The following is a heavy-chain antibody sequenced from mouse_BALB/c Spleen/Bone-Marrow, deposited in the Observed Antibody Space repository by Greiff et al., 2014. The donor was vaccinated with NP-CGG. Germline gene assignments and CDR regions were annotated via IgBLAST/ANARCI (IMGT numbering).Heavy chain of an antibody. J-gene: IGHJ4*01. CDR3: AKIGTTTGAMDY. V-gene: IGHV2-5*01. Sequence: VQLQQSGPGLVQPSQSLSITCTVSGFSLTSYGVHWVRQSPGKGLEWLGVIWRGGSTDYNAAFMSRLSITKDNSKSQVYFKMNSLQADDTAIYYCAKIGTTTGAMDYWGQGTSVTVSS. CDR2: IWRGGST. CDR1: GFSLTSYG. D-gene: IGHD2-14*01.